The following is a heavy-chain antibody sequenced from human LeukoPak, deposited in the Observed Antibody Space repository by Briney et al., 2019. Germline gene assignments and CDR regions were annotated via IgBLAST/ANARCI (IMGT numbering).Heavy chain of an antibody. CDR3: ARERVPSRFWSLAIDY. CDR2: ISSSGSTI. J-gene: IGHJ4*02. D-gene: IGHD3-3*01. CDR1: GFTFSSYE. Sequence: PGGSLRLSCAASGFTFSSYEMNWVRQAPGQGLEWVSYISSSGSTIYYADSVKGRFTISRDNAKNSLYLQMNSLRAEDTAVYYCARERVPSRFWSLAIDYWGQGTLVTVSS. V-gene: IGHV3-48*03.